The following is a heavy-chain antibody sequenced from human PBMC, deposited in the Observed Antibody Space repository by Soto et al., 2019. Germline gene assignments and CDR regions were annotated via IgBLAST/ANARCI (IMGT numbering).Heavy chain of an antibody. CDR1: GGSISSYY. CDR3: ARGLYSYGPFDY. J-gene: IGHJ4*02. Sequence: NPSETLSLTCTVSGGSISSYYWSWIRQPPGKGLEWIGYIYYSGSTNYNPSLKSRVTISVDTSKNQFSLKLSSVTAADTAVYYCARGLYSYGPFDYWGQGTLVTVSS. V-gene: IGHV4-59*01. D-gene: IGHD5-18*01. CDR2: IYYSGST.